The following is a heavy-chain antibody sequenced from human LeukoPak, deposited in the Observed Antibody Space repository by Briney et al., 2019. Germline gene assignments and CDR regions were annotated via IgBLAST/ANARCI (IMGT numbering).Heavy chain of an antibody. CDR2: ISSGSSTI. J-gene: IGHJ4*02. Sequence: GGSLRLSCAASGFTFSSYSINWVRQAPGKGLEWLSYISSGSSTIYYADSVKGRFTISRDIAKNSLYLQMNSLRAEDTAVYYCARHRGSYFDFWGQGTLVTVSS. CDR1: GFTFSSYS. CDR3: ARHRGSYFDF. V-gene: IGHV3-48*01. D-gene: IGHD5-12*01.